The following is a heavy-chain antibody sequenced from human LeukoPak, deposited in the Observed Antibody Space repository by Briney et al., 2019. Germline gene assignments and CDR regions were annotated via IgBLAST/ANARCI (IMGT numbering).Heavy chain of an antibody. V-gene: IGHV3-9*01. CDR2: ISWNSGSI. J-gene: IGHJ4*02. CDR1: GFTFDDYA. CDR3: ARGRESFDY. Sequence: GGSLRLYCAASGFTFDDYAMHWVRQAPGKGLEWVSGISWNSGSIGYADSVKGRFTSSRDNAKNSLYLQMNSLRAEDTAVYSCARGRESFDYWGQVILVTVSS.